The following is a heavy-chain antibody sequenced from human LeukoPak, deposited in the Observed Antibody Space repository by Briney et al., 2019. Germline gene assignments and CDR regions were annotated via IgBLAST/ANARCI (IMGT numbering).Heavy chain of an antibody. CDR1: GFTVSSTY. J-gene: IGHJ4*02. D-gene: IGHD3-22*01. CDR3: ARTYGYYYDSSGYSLFDY. CDR2: ISSSSSYI. Sequence: GGSLRLSCVLSGFTVSSTYISWFRQTPGKGLEWVSSISSSSSYIYYADSVKGRFTISRDNAKNSLYLQMNSLRAEDTAVYYCARTYGYYYDSSGYSLFDYWGQGTLVTVSS. V-gene: IGHV3-21*01.